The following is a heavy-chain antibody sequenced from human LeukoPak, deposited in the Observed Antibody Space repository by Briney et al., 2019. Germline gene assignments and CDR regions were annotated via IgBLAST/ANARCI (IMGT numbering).Heavy chain of an antibody. CDR1: GFTFSTYW. V-gene: IGHV3-74*03. CDR3: ARDYAGSPDY. J-gene: IGHJ4*02. D-gene: IGHD3-10*01. CDR2: INGDGSTT. Sequence: GGSLRLSCTASGFTFSTYWINWVRQSPGKGLVWVALINGDGSTTTHADSVKGRFTISRDNAKNTAYLQMNSLRDEDRAVYFCARDYAGSPDYWGQGTLVTVSA.